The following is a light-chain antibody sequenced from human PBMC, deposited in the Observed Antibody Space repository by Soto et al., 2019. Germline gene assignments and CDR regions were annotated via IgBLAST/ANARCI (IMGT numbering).Light chain of an antibody. V-gene: IGKV2-28*01. CDR1: QSLLYSNGYNY. CDR2: LGS. CDR3: MQALQTPRT. Sequence: DIVRTQSPLSLPVTPGEPASISCRSSQSLLYSNGYNYLDWYLQKPGQSPQLLIYLGSNRASGVPDRFSGSESGTDFTLKISRVEAEDVGVYYCMQALQTPRTFGQGTKVEIK. J-gene: IGKJ1*01.